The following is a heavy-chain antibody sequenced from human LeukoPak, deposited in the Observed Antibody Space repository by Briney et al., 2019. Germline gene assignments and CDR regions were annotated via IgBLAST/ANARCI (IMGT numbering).Heavy chain of an antibody. CDR3: AREIVGSAKPFDS. CDR2: IKQDGSEK. Sequence: GGSLRLSCAASGFTFSSYWMSWVRQAPGKGLEWVANIKQDGSEKYYVDSVKGRFIISRDNAKNSLYLQMNSLRAEDTAVYYCAREIVGSAKPFDSWGQGTLVIVSS. D-gene: IGHD1-26*01. CDR1: GFTFSSYW. J-gene: IGHJ4*02. V-gene: IGHV3-7*01.